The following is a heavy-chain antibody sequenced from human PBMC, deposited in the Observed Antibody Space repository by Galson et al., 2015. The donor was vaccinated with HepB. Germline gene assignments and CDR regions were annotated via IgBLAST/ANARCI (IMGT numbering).Heavy chain of an antibody. V-gene: IGHV3-9*01. CDR2: ISWNSGSI. CDR3: AKDVGVRGVIYDAFEI. Sequence: SLRLSCAASGFTFDDYAMHWVRQAPGKGLEWVSGISWNSGSIGYADSVKGRFTISRDNAKNSLYLQMNSPRAEDTALYYCAKDVGVRGVIYDAFEIWGQGTMVTVSS. J-gene: IGHJ3*02. D-gene: IGHD3-10*01. CDR1: GFTFDDYA.